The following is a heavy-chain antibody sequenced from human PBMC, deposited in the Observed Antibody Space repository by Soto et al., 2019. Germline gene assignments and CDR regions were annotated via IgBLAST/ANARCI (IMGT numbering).Heavy chain of an antibody. CDR3: ARTPTRGASAWLDP. J-gene: IGHJ5*02. CDR1: GGSFSDYY. V-gene: IGHV4-34*01. Sequence: QVQLQQWGSGLLKPSETLSLTCAIYGGSFSDYYWHWIRQSPGKGLEWIGEIHLSGRVNFTPSLKSRTSLSMDTPRNQFFLTLRSVTAADTAVYFCARTPTRGASAWLDPWGRGHLVTVSS. CDR2: IHLSGRV. D-gene: IGHD1-26*01.